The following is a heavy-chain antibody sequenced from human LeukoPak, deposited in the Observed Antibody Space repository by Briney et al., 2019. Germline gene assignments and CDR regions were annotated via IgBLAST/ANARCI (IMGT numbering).Heavy chain of an antibody. CDR3: ARDLYDILTGYYNFGGRYFDY. V-gene: IGHV3-21*01. J-gene: IGHJ4*02. CDR1: GFTFSSYS. CDR2: ISSSSSYI. D-gene: IGHD3-9*01. Sequence: PGRSLRLSCAASGFTFSSYSMNWVRQAPGKGLEWVSSISSSSSYIYYADSVKGRFTISRDNAKNSLYLQMNSLRAEDTAVYYCARDLYDILTGYYNFGGRYFDYWGQGTLVTVSS.